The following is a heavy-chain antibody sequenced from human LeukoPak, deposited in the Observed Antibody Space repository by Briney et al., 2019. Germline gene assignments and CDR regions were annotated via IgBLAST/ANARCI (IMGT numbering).Heavy chain of an antibody. CDR3: ATDITVAGTVDY. Sequence: KPGGSLRLSCAASGFTFSSYSMNWVRQAPGKGLEWVSSISSSSSYIYYTDSVKGRFTISRDNAKNSLYLQMNSLRAEDTAVYYCATDITVAGTVDYWGQGTLVTVSS. CDR1: GFTFSSYS. J-gene: IGHJ4*02. V-gene: IGHV3-21*01. D-gene: IGHD1-14*01. CDR2: ISSSSSYI.